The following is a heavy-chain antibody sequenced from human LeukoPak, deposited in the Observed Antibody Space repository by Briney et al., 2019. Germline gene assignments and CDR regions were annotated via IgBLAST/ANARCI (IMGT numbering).Heavy chain of an antibody. D-gene: IGHD4-17*01. Sequence: PEASVKVSCKASGGTFSSYAISWVRQAPGQGLEWMGGFDPEDGETIYAQKFQGRVTMTEDTSTDTAYMELSSLRSEDTAVYYCATQPFRGWVHGDYVKDYWGQGTLVTVSS. CDR3: ATQPFRGWVHGDYVKDY. CDR2: FDPEDGET. V-gene: IGHV1-24*01. J-gene: IGHJ4*02. CDR1: GGTFSSYA.